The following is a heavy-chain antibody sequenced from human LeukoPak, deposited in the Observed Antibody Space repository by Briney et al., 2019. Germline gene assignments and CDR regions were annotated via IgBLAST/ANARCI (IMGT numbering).Heavy chain of an antibody. V-gene: IGHV3-33*06. CDR3: AKDTTTGYMDV. CDR1: GFIFGTYG. J-gene: IGHJ6*03. D-gene: IGHD1-1*01. Sequence: GGSLRLSCEGSGFIFGTYGMHWARQAPGKGLEWVAVIWYDGSNRYYADSVKGRFTISRDNSQNTLYLQMSSLRAEDTAVYYCAKDTTTGYMDVWGKGTTVTVSS. CDR2: IWYDGSNR.